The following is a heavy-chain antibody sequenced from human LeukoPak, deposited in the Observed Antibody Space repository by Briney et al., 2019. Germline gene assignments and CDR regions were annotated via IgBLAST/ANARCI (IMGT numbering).Heavy chain of an antibody. CDR1: GFTFTSYA. CDR3: AREGGAYYDSSGYYVDAFDI. CDR2: ISGRGDTT. V-gene: IGHV3-23*01. Sequence: GGSLRLSCAASGFTFTSYAMSWVRQAPGKGPEWVSSISGRGDTTYYADSVKGRFTISRDNSKNTLYLQMNSLRAEDTAVYYCAREGGAYYDSSGYYVDAFDIWGQGTMVTVSS. J-gene: IGHJ3*02. D-gene: IGHD3-22*01.